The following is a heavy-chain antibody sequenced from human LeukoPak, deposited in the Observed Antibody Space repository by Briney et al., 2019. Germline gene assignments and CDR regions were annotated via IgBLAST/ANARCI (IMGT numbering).Heavy chain of an antibody. V-gene: IGHV3-21*04. CDR3: AREDSSSSLEYYYYGMDV. Sequence: GGSLRLSCAASGFTFSSYSMNWIRQAPGKGLEWVSSISSSTSYIYYADSVKGRFTISRDNSKNTLYLQMNSLRAEDTAVYYCAREDSSSSLEYYYYGMDVWGQGTTVTVSS. J-gene: IGHJ6*02. CDR2: ISSSTSYI. D-gene: IGHD6-6*01. CDR1: GFTFSSYS.